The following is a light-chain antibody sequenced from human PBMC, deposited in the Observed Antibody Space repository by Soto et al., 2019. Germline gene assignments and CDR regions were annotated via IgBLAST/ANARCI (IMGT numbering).Light chain of an antibody. V-gene: IGLV2-14*01. CDR3: SSYTSRSTPMV. CDR2: EVT. J-gene: IGLJ1*01. Sequence: QSVLTQPASVSGSPGQSITISCTGTSSDVGDYNYVSWYQQHPGKAPKLMIYEVTNRPSGVSNRFSGSKSGNTASLIISGLQAEDESDYYCSSYTSRSTPMVFGTGTKVTVL. CDR1: SSDVGDYNY.